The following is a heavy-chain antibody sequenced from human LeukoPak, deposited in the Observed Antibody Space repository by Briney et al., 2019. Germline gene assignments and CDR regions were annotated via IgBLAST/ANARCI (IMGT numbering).Heavy chain of an antibody. CDR1: GFTFSDHY. Sequence: GGSLRLSCAASGFTFSDHYMDWVRQAPGKGLEWVGRSRNKVNRYTAEYAASVKGRFTISRDDAKNSLYLQMKSLKTEDTAVYYCARDPRPFYADPEAEGDAFDIWGQGTMVTVSS. CDR3: ARDPRPFYADPEAEGDAFDI. D-gene: IGHD5/OR15-5a*01. J-gene: IGHJ3*02. V-gene: IGHV3-72*01. CDR2: SRNKVNRYTA.